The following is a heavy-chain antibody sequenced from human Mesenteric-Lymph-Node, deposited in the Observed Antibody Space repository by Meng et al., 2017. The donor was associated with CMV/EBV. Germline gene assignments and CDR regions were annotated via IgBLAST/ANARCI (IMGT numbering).Heavy chain of an antibody. J-gene: IGHJ4*02. V-gene: IGHV3-74*01. CDR2: INSDGSST. CDR1: GFTFSSYW. D-gene: IGHD3-3*01. CDR3: AKAVLRPWAFDY. Sequence: GESLKISCAASGFTFSSYWMHWVRQAPGKGLVWVSRINSDGSSTSYADSVKGRFTISRDNAKNTLYLQMNSLRAEDTAVYYCAKAVLRPWAFDYWGQGTLVTVSS.